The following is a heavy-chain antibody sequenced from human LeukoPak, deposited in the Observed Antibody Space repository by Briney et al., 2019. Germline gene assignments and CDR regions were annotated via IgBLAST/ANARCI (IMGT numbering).Heavy chain of an antibody. CDR1: GYSIRSGYY. CDR3: ARIPTPGIAVAGTSGFDI. CDR2: IYQSGSA. V-gene: IGHV4-38-2*02. J-gene: IGHJ3*02. Sequence: NASETLSLPCTVSGYSIRSGYYWGWIRQPPGKGLEWIGSIYQSGSAYYNPSLKSRVIISVDTSKNQFSLNLRSVTAADTAVYYCARIPTPGIAVAGTSGFDIWGQGTMVTVSS. D-gene: IGHD6-19*01.